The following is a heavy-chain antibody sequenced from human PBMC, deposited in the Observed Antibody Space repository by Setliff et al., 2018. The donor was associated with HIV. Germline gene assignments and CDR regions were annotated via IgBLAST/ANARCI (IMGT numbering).Heavy chain of an antibody. V-gene: IGHV1-69*13. D-gene: IGHD6-19*01. Sequence: SVKVSCKASGGTFSSYAISWVRQAPGQGLEWMGGIIPIFGTTNYAQKFQGRVTITADEWTSTAYMELSSLRSEDTAVYYCARDPSIAVAGAAVWGQGIAGHRLL. J-gene: IGHJ4*03. CDR2: IIPIFGTT. CDR3: ARDPSIAVAGAAV. CDR1: GGTFSSYA.